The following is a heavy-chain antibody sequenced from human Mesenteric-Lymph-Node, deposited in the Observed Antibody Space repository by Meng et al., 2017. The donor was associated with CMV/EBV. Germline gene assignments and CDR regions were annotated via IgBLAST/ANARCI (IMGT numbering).Heavy chain of an antibody. D-gene: IGHD6-13*01. CDR1: GYTFTGYY. J-gene: IGHJ5*02. Sequence: ASVKVSCKASGYTFTGYYMHWVRQAPGQGLEWMGWINPNSGGTNYAQKFQGRVTMTRDTSISTAYMELSRLRSDDTAVYYCARVLLRIAAAGKGTWFDPWGQGTLVTVSS. V-gene: IGHV1-2*02. CDR3: ARVLLRIAAAGKGTWFDP. CDR2: INPNSGGT.